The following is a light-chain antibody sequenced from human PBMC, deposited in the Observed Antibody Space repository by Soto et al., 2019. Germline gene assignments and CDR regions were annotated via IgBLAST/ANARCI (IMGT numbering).Light chain of an antibody. CDR2: AND. J-gene: IGLJ3*02. CDR1: SSDIESNS. CDR3: ATWSDSLKGWV. V-gene: IGLV1-44*01. Sequence: QSVLTQPPSASRTPGQRVTIPCSGSSSDIESNSVNWYQQLPGAAPRLLIYANDHRPSGVPDRFSASKSGTSASLAISGVRSEDEAFYYCATWSDSLKGWVFGGGTQLTVL.